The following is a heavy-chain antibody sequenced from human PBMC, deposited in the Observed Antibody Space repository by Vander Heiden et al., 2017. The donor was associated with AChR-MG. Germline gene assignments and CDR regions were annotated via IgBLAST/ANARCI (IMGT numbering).Heavy chain of an antibody. J-gene: IGHJ3*02. CDR1: GGTFSSYA. CDR2: IIPIFGTA. D-gene: IGHD2-15*01. V-gene: IGHV1-69*01. CDR3: ERGPDIVVVVADKGAFDI. Sequence: QVQLVQSGAEVKKPGSSVKVSCKASGGTFSSYAISWVRQAPGQGLEWMGGIIPIFGTANYAQKFQGRVTITADESTSTAYMELSSLRSEDTAVYYCERGPDIVVVVADKGAFDIWGQGTMVTVSS.